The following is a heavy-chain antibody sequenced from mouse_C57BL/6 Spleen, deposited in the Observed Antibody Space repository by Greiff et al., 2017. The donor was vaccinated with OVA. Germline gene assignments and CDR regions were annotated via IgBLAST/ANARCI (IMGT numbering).Heavy chain of an antibody. D-gene: IGHD2-5*01. Sequence: VQLQQPGAELVKPGASVKMSCQASGYTFTSYWITWVKQRPGQGLEWIGVIYPGSGSTNYNEKFKSKATLTVDTSSSTAYMQLSSLTSEDSAVYYCARRVYSNYYFDYWGQGTTLTVSS. CDR3: ARRVYSNYYFDY. CDR2: IYPGSGST. CDR1: GYTFTSYW. J-gene: IGHJ2*01. V-gene: IGHV1-55*01.